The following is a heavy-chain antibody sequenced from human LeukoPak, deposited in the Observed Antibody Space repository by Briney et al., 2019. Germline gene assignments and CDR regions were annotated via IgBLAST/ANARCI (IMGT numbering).Heavy chain of an antibody. V-gene: IGHV4-4*09. J-gene: IGHJ5*02. CDR1: GGSFSGYY. Sequence: SETLSLTCAVYGGSFSGYYWSWIRQPPGKGLEWIGYIYTSGSTNYNPSLKSRVTISVDTSKNQFSLKLSSVTAADTAVYYCARHGDCSGGSCFQNWFDPWGQGTLVTVSS. D-gene: IGHD2-15*01. CDR2: IYTSGST. CDR3: ARHGDCSGGSCFQNWFDP.